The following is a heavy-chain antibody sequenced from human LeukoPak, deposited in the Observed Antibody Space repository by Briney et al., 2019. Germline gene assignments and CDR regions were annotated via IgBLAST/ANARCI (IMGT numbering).Heavy chain of an antibody. D-gene: IGHD3-22*01. J-gene: IGHJ4*02. CDR1: GFSLSTSGVG. Sequence: SGPTLVHPTPTLTLTCTFSGFSLSTSGVGVGWIRQPPGKALEWLALIYWDDDKRYSPSLKNRLTITKDTSKNQVVLTMTNMDPEDTATYYCAHRKGGYYHFDYWGQGTLVTVSS. CDR2: IYWDDDK. CDR3: AHRKGGYYHFDY. V-gene: IGHV2-5*02.